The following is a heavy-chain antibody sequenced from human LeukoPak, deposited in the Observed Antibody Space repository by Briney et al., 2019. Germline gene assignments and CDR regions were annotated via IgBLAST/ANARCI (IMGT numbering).Heavy chain of an antibody. Sequence: PSETLSLTCAVYGGSFSGYYWSWIRQPPGKGLEWIGEIYHSGSTNYNPSLKSRVTISVDKSKNQFSLKLSSVTAADTAVYYCARGPLYYYDSSGYYFGQVAFDIWGQGTMVTVSS. J-gene: IGHJ3*02. CDR1: GGSFSGYY. D-gene: IGHD3-22*01. CDR2: IYHSGST. CDR3: ARGPLYYYDSSGYYFGQVAFDI. V-gene: IGHV4-34*01.